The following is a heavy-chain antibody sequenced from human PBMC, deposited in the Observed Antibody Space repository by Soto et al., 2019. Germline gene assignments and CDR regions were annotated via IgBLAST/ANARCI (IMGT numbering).Heavy chain of an antibody. CDR2: MNPNSGYT. CDR3: ARGDSTDWSNGVCSFFDTHELYV. Sequence: GASVKVSCKASGYTFTSYDINWVRQATGQGLEWMGWMNPNSGYTHSAQKFHGRLTLTTDTAASTAYMELRSLRSADTALYYCARGDSTDWSNGVCSFFDTHELYVWGQGPTVTV. V-gene: IGHV1-8*01. D-gene: IGHD7-27*01. CDR1: GYTFTSYD. J-gene: IGHJ6*02.